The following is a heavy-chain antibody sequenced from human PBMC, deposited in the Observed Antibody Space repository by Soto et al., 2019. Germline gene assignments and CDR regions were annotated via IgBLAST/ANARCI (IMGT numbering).Heavy chain of an antibody. CDR1: GFTFSSYA. V-gene: IGHV3-23*01. CDR3: AKHEGYCSGGSCPNYYYYYYYMDV. J-gene: IGHJ6*03. CDR2: ISGSGGST. D-gene: IGHD2-15*01. Sequence: GSLRLSCAASGFTFSSYAMSWVRQAPGKGLEWVSAISGSGGSTYYADSVKGRFTISRDNSKNTLYLQMNSLRAEDTAVYYCAKHEGYCSGGSCPNYYYYYYYMDVWGKGTTVTVSS.